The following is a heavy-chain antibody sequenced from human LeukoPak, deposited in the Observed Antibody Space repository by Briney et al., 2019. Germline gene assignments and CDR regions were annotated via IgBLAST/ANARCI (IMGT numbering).Heavy chain of an antibody. CDR2: IYYSGNT. CDR3: ARSTGSTMFIDY. D-gene: IGHD3-10*02. V-gene: IGHV4-38-2*01. J-gene: IGHJ4*02. Sequence: QVQLQESGPGLVKPSETLSLTCAVSGYSISSGYSLGWIRQPPGKGPEWIGYIYYSGNTDYNPPLKSRVAISVDTSKNQFSLKLSSVTAADTAVYYCARSTGSTMFIDYWGQGTLVTVSS. CDR1: GYSISSGYS.